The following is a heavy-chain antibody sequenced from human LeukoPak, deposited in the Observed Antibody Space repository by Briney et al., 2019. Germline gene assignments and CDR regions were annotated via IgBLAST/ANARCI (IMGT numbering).Heavy chain of an antibody. V-gene: IGHV1-2*02. CDR3: ARARPLVRGVIIKEAHWFDP. Sequence: ASVKVSCKASGYTLTGYYMHWVRQAPGQGPEWMGWINGNSGGTKYAQKFEGRVTMTTDTSTSTAYMELRSLRSDDTAVYYCARARPLVRGVIIKEAHWFDPWGQGTLVTVSS. D-gene: IGHD3-10*01. CDR1: GYTLTGYY. J-gene: IGHJ5*02. CDR2: INGNSGGT.